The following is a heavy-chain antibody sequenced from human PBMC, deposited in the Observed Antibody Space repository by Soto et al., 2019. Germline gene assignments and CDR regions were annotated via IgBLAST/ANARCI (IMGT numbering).Heavy chain of an antibody. CDR3: ARDVGNYVPYYYGMAV. D-gene: IGHD1-7*01. CDR2: IAYDGNYK. Sequence: QAQLVESGGGVVQPGRSLRLSCAASEFTFNTYAMHWVRQAPGKRLEWVAVIAYDGNYKYYADSVKGRFTISRDNSKTALYLQMNPLRPEDTAMYYCARDVGNYVPYYYGMAVWGQGTTVTVSS. CDR1: EFTFNTYA. V-gene: IGHV3-30*03. J-gene: IGHJ6*02.